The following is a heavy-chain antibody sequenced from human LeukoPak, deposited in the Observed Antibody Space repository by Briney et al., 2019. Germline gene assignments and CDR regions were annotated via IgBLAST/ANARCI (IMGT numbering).Heavy chain of an antibody. Sequence: PGGSLRLSCAASGFTFSTYIMNWVRQTPGKGLEWVSSIGTSTSYIYYADSVKGRFTISRDNVQKSVYLQMSSLRGDDTAIYYCARSHDGFDLWGQGTLVTVSS. V-gene: IGHV3-21*04. CDR2: IGTSTSYI. CDR1: GFTFSTYI. CDR3: ARSHDGFDL. J-gene: IGHJ5*02. D-gene: IGHD5-24*01.